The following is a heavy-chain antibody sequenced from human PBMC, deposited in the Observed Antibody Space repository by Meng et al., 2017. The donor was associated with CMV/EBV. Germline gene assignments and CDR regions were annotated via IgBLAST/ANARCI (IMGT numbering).Heavy chain of an antibody. V-gene: IGHV3-21*01. Sequence: LTCAASGFTFSIYSMNWVRQAPGKGLEWVSSISSSSSYIYYADSVKGRFTIPRDNAKNSLYLQMNSLRAEDTAVYYCARVVIMVYYYYGMDVWGQGTTVTVSS. CDR2: ISSSSSYI. J-gene: IGHJ6*02. D-gene: IGHD3-10*01. CDR1: GFTFSIYS. CDR3: ARVVIMVYYYYGMDV.